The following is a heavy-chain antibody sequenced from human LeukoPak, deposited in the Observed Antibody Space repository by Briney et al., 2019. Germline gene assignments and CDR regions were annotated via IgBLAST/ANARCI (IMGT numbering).Heavy chain of an antibody. Sequence: GGSLRLSCAASGFTFSSCEMNWVRQAPGKGLEWVSYISSSGSTIYYADSVKGRFTISRDNAKNSLYLQMNSLRAEDTAVYYCARDQHYNGMDVWGQGTTVTVSS. CDR1: GFTFSSCE. D-gene: IGHD1-14*01. CDR2: ISSSGSTI. J-gene: IGHJ6*02. V-gene: IGHV3-48*03. CDR3: ARDQHYNGMDV.